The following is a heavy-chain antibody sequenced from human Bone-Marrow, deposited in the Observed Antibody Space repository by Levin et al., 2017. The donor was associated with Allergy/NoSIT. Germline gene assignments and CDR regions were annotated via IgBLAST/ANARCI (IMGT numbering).Heavy chain of an antibody. V-gene: IGHV3-48*01. Sequence: PGGSLRLSCAASGFSFSTYGMIWVRQAPGKGLEWVSYISARRTTMYYADSVKGRFTISRDDAKNTLYLQMSSLRAADTAVSYCARDAESFGDAFDIWGQGTRLTVAS. D-gene: IGHD3-16*01. CDR2: ISARRTTM. CDR3: ARDAESFGDAFDI. CDR1: GFSFSTYG. J-gene: IGHJ3*02.